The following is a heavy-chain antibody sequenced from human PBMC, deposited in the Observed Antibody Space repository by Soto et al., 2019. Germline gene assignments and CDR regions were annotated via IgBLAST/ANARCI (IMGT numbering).Heavy chain of an antibody. J-gene: IGHJ5*02. Sequence: SETLSLTCTVSSGSITNYYWNWIRQPPGRGLEWIGYIYYSGTTKYNPSLKSRVTISVDTSKNQFSLKLNSVTAADTAVYYCARGLASSINPDNWFDPWGQGTLVTVS. CDR3: ARGLASSINPDNWFDP. D-gene: IGHD2-2*01. V-gene: IGHV4-59*01. CDR2: IYYSGTT. CDR1: SGSITNYY.